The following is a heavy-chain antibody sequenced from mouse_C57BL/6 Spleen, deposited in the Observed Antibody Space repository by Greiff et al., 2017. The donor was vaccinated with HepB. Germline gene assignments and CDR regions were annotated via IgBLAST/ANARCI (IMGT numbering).Heavy chain of an antibody. J-gene: IGHJ2*01. V-gene: IGHV5-4*01. Sequence: EVHLVESGGGLVKPGGSLKLSCAASGFTFSSYAMSWVRQTPEKRLEWVATISDGGSYTYYPDNVQGRFTISRDNAKNNLYLQMSHLKSEDTAMYYCARDDYYGSSYFDYWGQGTTLTVSS. CDR3: ARDDYYGSSYFDY. D-gene: IGHD1-1*01. CDR1: GFTFSSYA. CDR2: ISDGGSYT.